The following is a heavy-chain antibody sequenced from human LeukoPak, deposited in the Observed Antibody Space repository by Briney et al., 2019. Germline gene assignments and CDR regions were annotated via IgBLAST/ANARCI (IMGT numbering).Heavy chain of an antibody. CDR1: GGSISSYY. Sequence: SETLSLTCTVSGGSISSYYWSWIRQPPGKGLEWIGYIYSKGSTNYNPSLKSRVTVSVDTSKNQFSLNLSSVTAADTAVYYCAKIYADATFHYWGQGTLVTVSS. D-gene: IGHD2-15*01. V-gene: IGHV4-59*01. J-gene: IGHJ4*02. CDR2: IYSKGST. CDR3: AKIYADATFHY.